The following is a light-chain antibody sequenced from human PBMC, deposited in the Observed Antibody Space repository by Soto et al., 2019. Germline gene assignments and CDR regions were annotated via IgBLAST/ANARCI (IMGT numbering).Light chain of an antibody. V-gene: IGKV3-11*01. Sequence: EIVLTQSPATLSLSPGGRATLSCRASQSVSSYLAWYQQKPGQAPRLLIYDASNRATGVPARFSGSGSGTEFTLTISSLQSEDFAVYYCQHYNTWPWTFGQGTKVDIK. CDR1: QSVSSY. J-gene: IGKJ1*01. CDR2: DAS. CDR3: QHYNTWPWT.